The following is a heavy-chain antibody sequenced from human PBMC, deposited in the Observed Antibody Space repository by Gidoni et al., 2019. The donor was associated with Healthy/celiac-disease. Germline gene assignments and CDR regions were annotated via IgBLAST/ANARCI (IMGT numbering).Heavy chain of an antibody. V-gene: IGHV4-34*01. CDR2: INHSGST. Sequence: QVQLQQWGAGLLQPSETLSLTCAVYGGSFSGYYWGWIRQPPGKGLEWIGEINHSGSTNYNPSLKSRVTISVDTSKNQFSLKLSSVTAADTAVYYCARGLNSGSYYNWGQGTLVTVSS. J-gene: IGHJ4*02. CDR3: ARGLNSGSYYN. CDR1: GGSFSGYY. D-gene: IGHD3-10*01.